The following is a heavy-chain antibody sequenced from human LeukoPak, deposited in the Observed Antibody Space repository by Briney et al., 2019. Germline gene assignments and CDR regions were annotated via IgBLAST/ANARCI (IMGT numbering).Heavy chain of an antibody. CDR1: GYTLTYRY. CDR3: ATSVRGVSGYYYFDY. J-gene: IGHJ4*02. CDR2: ITPLNGDT. Sequence: SVKVSCKVPGYTLTYRYLHWVRQAPGQALGWMGWITPLNGDTSYTQKFQDRVTITRDRSVSTVYMELSSLRSEDTAMYYCATSVRGVSGYYYFDYWGQGTLVTVSS. V-gene: IGHV1-45*02. D-gene: IGHD3-22*01.